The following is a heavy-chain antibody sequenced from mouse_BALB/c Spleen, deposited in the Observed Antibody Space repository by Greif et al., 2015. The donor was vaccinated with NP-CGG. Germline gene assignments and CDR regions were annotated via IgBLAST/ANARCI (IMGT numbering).Heavy chain of an antibody. Sequence: EVKVVESGGGLVQPGGSRKLSCAASGFTLGSFGMHWVRQAPEKGLEWVAYISSGSSTIYYADTVKGRFTISRDNPKNTLFLQMTSLRSEDTAMYYCARYGNYAMDYWGQGTSVTVSS. CDR1: GFTLGSFG. J-gene: IGHJ4*01. D-gene: IGHD2-1*01. V-gene: IGHV5-17*02. CDR2: ISSGSSTI. CDR3: ARYGNYAMDY.